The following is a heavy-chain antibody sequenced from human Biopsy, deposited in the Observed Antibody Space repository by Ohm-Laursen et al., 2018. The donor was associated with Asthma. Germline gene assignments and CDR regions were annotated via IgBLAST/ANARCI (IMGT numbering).Heavy chain of an antibody. CDR1: GGTFSNYA. J-gene: IGHJ4*02. D-gene: IGHD3-10*02. CDR3: ATDHCSALWAGVSTDNCYFEY. CDR2: IIPKFGIA. Sequence: SSVKVSCNASGGTFSNYAISWVRQAPGQGLEWMGGIIPKFGIANYAQNFQGRVTLTADKSTSTAYMELSSLRSEDTAVYYCATDHCSALWAGVSTDNCYFEYWGQGTLVTVSS. V-gene: IGHV1-69*17.